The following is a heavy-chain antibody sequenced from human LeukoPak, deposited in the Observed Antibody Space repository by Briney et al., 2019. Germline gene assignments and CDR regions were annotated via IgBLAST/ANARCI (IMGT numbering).Heavy chain of an antibody. Sequence: ASVKVSCKASGYTFTSYGINWVRQATGQGLEWMGWMNPNSGNTGYAQKFQGRVTMTRNTSISTAYMELSSLRSEDTAVYYCARGLGDSSGWYDFDYWGQGTLVTVSS. CDR3: ARGLGDSSGWYDFDY. J-gene: IGHJ4*02. D-gene: IGHD6-19*01. V-gene: IGHV1-8*02. CDR2: MNPNSGNT. CDR1: GYTFTSYG.